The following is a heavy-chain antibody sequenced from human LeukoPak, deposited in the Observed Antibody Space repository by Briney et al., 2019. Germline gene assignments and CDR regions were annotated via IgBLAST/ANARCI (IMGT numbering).Heavy chain of an antibody. CDR1: GGSFSGYY. CDR3: ATLGEYYDSSGYYYN. J-gene: IGHJ4*02. D-gene: IGHD3-22*01. CDR2: INHSGST. Sequence: TETLSLTCAVYGGSFSGYYWSWIRKPPGKGLEWIGEINHSGSTYYNPSLKSRVTISVDSSKNQFSLKLTSVTAADTAVYYCATLGEYYDSSGYYYNWGQGTLVTVSS. V-gene: IGHV4-34*01.